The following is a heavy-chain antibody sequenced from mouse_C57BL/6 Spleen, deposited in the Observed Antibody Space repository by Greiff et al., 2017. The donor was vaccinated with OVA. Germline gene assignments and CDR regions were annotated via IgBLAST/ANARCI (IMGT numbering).Heavy chain of an antibody. J-gene: IGHJ1*03. Sequence: VQLQQPGAELVRPGSSVKLSCKASGYTFTSYWMHWVKQRPIQGLEWIGNIDPSDSETHYNQKFKDKATLTVDKSSSTAYMQLSSLTSEDSAVYYCARKTYYYGSSTDWYFDVWGTGTTVTVSS. CDR3: ARKTYYYGSSTDWYFDV. CDR2: IDPSDSET. V-gene: IGHV1-52*01. CDR1: GYTFTSYW. D-gene: IGHD1-1*01.